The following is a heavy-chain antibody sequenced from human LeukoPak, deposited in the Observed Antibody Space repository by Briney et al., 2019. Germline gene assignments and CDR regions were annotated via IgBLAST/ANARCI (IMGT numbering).Heavy chain of an antibody. CDR2: ISGSGTGT. V-gene: IGHV3-23*01. J-gene: IGHJ6*03. CDR1: GFTFSSYA. Sequence: GGSLRLSCAASGFTFSSYAMSWVRQAPGKGLEWVSVISGSGTGTYYADSVKGRFTFSRDNSKNTLYLQMNSLRAEDTAVYYCAKDPNFYYCMDVWGKGTTVTISS. CDR3: AKDPNFYYCMDV.